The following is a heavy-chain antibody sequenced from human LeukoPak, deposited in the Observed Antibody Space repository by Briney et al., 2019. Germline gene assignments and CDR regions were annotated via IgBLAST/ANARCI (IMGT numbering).Heavy chain of an antibody. CDR2: IYYSGST. CDR3: ARGASGGSHYYYYYMDV. CDR1: GGSISSYY. D-gene: IGHD2-15*01. V-gene: IGHV4-59*01. Sequence: SETLSLTCTVSGGSISSYYWSWIRQPPGKGLEWIGYIYYSGSTNYNPSLKSRVTISVDTSKNQFPLKLSSVTAADTAVYYCARGASGGSHYYYYYMDVWGKGTTVTVSS. J-gene: IGHJ6*03.